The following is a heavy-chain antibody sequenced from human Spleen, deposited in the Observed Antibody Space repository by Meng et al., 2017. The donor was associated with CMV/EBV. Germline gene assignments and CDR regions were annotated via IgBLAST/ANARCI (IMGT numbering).Heavy chain of an antibody. CDR3: AKDVVGAATTYYFDY. D-gene: IGHD4-11*01. Sequence: SLKISCAASGFTFDESAMHWVRQAPGKGLEWVSGISWNSGSTGYVDSVKGRFTISRDNAKNSLYLQMNSLRAEDTALYYCAKDVVGAATTYYFDYWGQGTLVTVSS. J-gene: IGHJ4*02. CDR1: GFTFDESA. CDR2: ISWNSGST. V-gene: IGHV3-9*01.